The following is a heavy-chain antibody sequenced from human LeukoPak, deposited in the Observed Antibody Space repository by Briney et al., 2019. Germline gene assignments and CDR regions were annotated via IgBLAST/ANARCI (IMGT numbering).Heavy chain of an antibody. Sequence: ASVKVSCEASGYTFTSYGISWVRQAPGQGLEWMGWISAYNGNTNYAQKLQGRVTMTTDTSTSTAYMELRSLRSDDTAVYYCARAKYYDFWSGYSDYWGQGTLVTVSS. CDR3: ARAKYYDFWSGYSDY. CDR2: ISAYNGNT. CDR1: GYTFTSYG. J-gene: IGHJ4*02. D-gene: IGHD3-3*01. V-gene: IGHV1-18*01.